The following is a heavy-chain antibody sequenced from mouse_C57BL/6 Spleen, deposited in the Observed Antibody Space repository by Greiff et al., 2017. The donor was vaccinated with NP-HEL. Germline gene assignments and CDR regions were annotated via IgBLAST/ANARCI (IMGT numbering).Heavy chain of an antibody. CDR1: GYTFTSYW. J-gene: IGHJ3*01. CDR2: INPSNGGT. V-gene: IGHV1-53*01. Sequence: QVHVKQPGTELVKPGASVKLSCKASGYTFTSYWMHWVKQRPGQGLEWIGNINPSNGGTNYNEKFKSKATLTVDKSTSTAYMQLSSLTSEDSAVYYCARTAQGAWFAYWGQGTLVTVSA. D-gene: IGHD3-2*02. CDR3: ARTAQGAWFAY.